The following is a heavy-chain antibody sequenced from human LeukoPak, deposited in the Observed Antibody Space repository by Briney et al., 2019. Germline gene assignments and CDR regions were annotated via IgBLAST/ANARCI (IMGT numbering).Heavy chain of an antibody. J-gene: IGHJ4*02. D-gene: IGHD6-19*01. CDR3: AKDSTGYSSGWYGD. CDR2: ISGSGGST. CDR1: GFTFSSYA. Sequence: GGSLRLPCAASGFTFSSYAMSWVRQAPGKGLEWVSAISGSGGSTYYADSVKGRFTISRDNSKNTLYLQMNSLRAEDTAVYYCAKDSTGYSSGWYGDWGQGTLVTVSS. V-gene: IGHV3-23*01.